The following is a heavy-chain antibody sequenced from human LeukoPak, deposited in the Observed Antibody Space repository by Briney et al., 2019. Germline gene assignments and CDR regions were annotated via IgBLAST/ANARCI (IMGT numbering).Heavy chain of an antibody. D-gene: IGHD2-21*02. J-gene: IGHJ4*02. V-gene: IGHV1-69*13. CDR3: ALLVTAKPNYFDY. CDR1: GGTFSSYA. CDR2: IIPIFGTA. Sequence: ASVKVSCKASGGTFSSYAISWVRQTPGQGLEWMGGIIPIFGTANYAQKSQGRVTITADESTSTAYMELSSLRSEDTAVYYCALLVTAKPNYFDYWGQGTLVTVSS.